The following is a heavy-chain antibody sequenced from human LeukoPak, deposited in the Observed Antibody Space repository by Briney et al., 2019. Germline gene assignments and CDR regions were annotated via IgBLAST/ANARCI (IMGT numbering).Heavy chain of an antibody. J-gene: IGHJ6*02. Sequence: ASVKVSCKASGYTFTSYGISWVRQAPGQGLEWMGWISAYNGNTSYAQKLQGRVTMTTDTSTSTAYMELRSLRSDGTAVYYCARDRDIVLMVYASFYYYGMDVWGQGTTVTVSS. CDR1: GYTFTSYG. D-gene: IGHD2-8*01. CDR3: ARDRDIVLMVYASFYYYGMDV. V-gene: IGHV1-18*01. CDR2: ISAYNGNT.